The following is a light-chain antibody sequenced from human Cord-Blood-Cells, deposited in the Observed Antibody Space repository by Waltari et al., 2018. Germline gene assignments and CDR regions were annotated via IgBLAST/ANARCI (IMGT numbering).Light chain of an antibody. CDR3: CSYAGSYTVV. J-gene: IGLJ2*01. Sequence: SALIQPRSLSASPGQSVTISCTGTRIDVRGSNFVHWYQQPPGKAPKLMIYDVHKRPSGVPDRFSGSKSGNTASLTISGLQAEDEADYYCCSYAGSYTVVFGGGTKLTVL. CDR1: RIDVRGSNF. CDR2: DVH. V-gene: IGLV2-11*01.